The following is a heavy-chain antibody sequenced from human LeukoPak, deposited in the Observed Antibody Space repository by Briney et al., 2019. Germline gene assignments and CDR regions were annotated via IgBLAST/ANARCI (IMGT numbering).Heavy chain of an antibody. CDR2: ISGSGGST. CDR1: GFTFSSYA. V-gene: IGHV3-23*01. CDR3: AKDRRGLWLSDY. Sequence: QAGGSLRLSCAASGFTFSSYAMSWVRQAPGKGLEWVSAISGSGGSTYYADSVEGRFTISRDNSKNTLYLQMNSLRAEDTAVYYCAKDRRGLWLSDYWGQGTLVTVSS. D-gene: IGHD5-18*01. J-gene: IGHJ4*02.